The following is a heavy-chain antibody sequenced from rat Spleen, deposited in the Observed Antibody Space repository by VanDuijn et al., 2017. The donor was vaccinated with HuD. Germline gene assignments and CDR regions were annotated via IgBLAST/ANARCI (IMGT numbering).Heavy chain of an antibody. CDR2: MSHDGGGT. V-gene: IGHV5-20*01. D-gene: IGHD1-5*01. J-gene: IGHJ2*01. CDR1: GFTFSEYY. Sequence: EVQLVESGGGFVQPGRSLKLSCAASGFTFSEYYMAWVRQAPTKGLEWVASMSHDGGGTYYRDSVKGRFTISRDNAKNTLSLQMDSLRSEDTATYYCAREYRYNFDYWGQGDMVTVSS. CDR3: AREYRYNFDY.